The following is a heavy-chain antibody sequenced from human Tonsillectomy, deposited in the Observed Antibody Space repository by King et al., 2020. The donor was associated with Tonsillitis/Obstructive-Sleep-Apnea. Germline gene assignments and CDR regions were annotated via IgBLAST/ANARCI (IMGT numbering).Heavy chain of an antibody. J-gene: IGHJ6*03. D-gene: IGHD2-2*01. V-gene: IGHV1-18*01. CDR1: GYTFTTYG. Sequence: VQLVESGAEVKKPGASVKVSCKASGYTFTTYGISWVRQAPGQGLEWMGWISAYNDNTNYVQNLQGRVTMTTDTSTSTAYMELRSLRSDDTAVYYCARSGTGYYDYYMDVWGKGTTVTVSS. CDR2: ISAYNDNT. CDR3: ARSGTGYYDYYMDV.